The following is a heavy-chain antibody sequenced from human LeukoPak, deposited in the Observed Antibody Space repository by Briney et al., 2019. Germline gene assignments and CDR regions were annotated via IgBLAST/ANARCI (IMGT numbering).Heavy chain of an antibody. V-gene: IGHV3-48*03. CDR2: ISSSGSPI. Sequence: GGSLRLSCAASGFTFSSYAINWVSQAPGKGLEWISYISSSGSPIYYADSVKVRFTISRDNAKNSLYLQMTSLRAEDTAVYYCATDIWRQGTMVTVSS. J-gene: IGHJ3*02. CDR1: GFTFSSYA. CDR3: ATDI.